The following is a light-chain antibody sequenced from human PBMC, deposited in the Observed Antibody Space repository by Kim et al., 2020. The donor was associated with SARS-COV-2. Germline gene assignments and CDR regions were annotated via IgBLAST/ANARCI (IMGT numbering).Light chain of an antibody. CDR2: DAS. CDR1: QSVSSY. J-gene: IGKJ5*01. Sequence: LSQGERATLSCRASQSVSSYLAWYQQKPGQVLRILIYDASNRATGIPARFSGSGSGTDFTLTISSLEPEDFAVYYCQQRSNWPITFGQGTRLEIK. CDR3: QQRSNWPIT. V-gene: IGKV3-11*01.